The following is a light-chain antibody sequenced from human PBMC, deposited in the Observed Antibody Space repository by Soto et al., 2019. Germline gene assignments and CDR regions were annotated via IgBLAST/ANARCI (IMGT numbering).Light chain of an antibody. CDR3: QQYNSWPPWT. Sequence: EIVMTQSPATLSLSPGERATLSCRASQSVSSNFAWYQQKPGQAPRLLIYGASTRATGIPARFSGSGSGTEFTLTISSLQSEDFAVYYCQQYNSWPPWTFGQGTKVEIK. V-gene: IGKV3-15*01. CDR2: GAS. CDR1: QSVSSN. J-gene: IGKJ1*01.